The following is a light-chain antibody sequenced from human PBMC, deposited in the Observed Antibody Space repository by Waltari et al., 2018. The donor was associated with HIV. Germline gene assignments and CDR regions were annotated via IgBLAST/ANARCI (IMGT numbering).Light chain of an antibody. J-gene: IGLJ3*02. CDR2: CNR. Sequence: QSVLTQPPSVSGAPGQRVTIYCTGSSSKLGAGYDVHWYEQLPGTAPKLLIHCNRPRLSGVPDRFSGSKSGTSASLAITGLQAEDEADYYCQSYDSGLSGWVFGGGTKLTVL. CDR3: QSYDSGLSGWV. V-gene: IGLV1-40*01. CDR1: SSKLGAGYD.